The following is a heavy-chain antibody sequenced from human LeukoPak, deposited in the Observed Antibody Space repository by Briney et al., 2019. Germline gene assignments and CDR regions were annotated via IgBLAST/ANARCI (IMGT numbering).Heavy chain of an antibody. V-gene: IGHV4-4*07. Sequence: SETLSLTCTVSGGSISSYYWSWIRQPAGKGLGWIGRIYTSGSTNYNPSLKSRVTMSVNTSKNQFSLKLSSVTAADTAVYYCARDAYYYDSSGYYYFDYWGQGTLVTVSS. J-gene: IGHJ4*02. CDR3: ARDAYYYDSSGYYYFDY. CDR1: GGSISSYY. CDR2: IYTSGST. D-gene: IGHD3-22*01.